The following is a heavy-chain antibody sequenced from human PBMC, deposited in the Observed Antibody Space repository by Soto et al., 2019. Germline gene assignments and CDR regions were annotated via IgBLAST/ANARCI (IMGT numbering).Heavy chain of an antibody. J-gene: IGHJ4*02. CDR1: GGSISSGGYS. D-gene: IGHD4-17*01. CDR2: IYHSGST. Sequence: QLQLQESGSGLVKPSQTLSLTCAVSGGSISSGGYSWSWIRQPPGKGLEWIGYIYHSGSTYYNPALKRRVTIPEARSQTQFSLKLSSVTAADPAVYYCARALGDGDAFDYWGQGTLVTVSS. CDR3: ARALGDGDAFDY. V-gene: IGHV4-30-2*01.